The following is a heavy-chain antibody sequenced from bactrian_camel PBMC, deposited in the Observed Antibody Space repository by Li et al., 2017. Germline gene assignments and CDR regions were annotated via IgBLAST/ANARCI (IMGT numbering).Heavy chain of an antibody. CDR3: TAANTIFRGAHRVPWSEDVAY. D-gene: IGHD5*01. J-gene: IGHJ4*01. V-gene: IGHV3S40*01. CDR2: INSGGGTT. CDR1: GFTFNTAD. Sequence: DVQLVESGGGLVQPGGSLRLSCAASGFTFNTADMSWVRQAPGKGLEWVSGINSGGGTTYYADSVKGRFTISRDNDRNTLYLQLNSMKPEDTAVYYCTAANTIFRGAHRVPWSEDVAYWGQGTQVTVS.